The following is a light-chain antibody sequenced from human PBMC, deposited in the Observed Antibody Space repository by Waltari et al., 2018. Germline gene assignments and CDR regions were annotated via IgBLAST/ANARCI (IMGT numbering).Light chain of an antibody. CDR3: QHLNT. V-gene: IGKV1-9*01. CDR1: QAINHY. Sequence: DIQFTQSPSFMSASVGDSVTITCRASQAINHYLAWYQQKPGKAPALLIYAVSTLRGGVPARFSGSGSGTEFSLTIRSLQPEDFATYFCQHLNTFGGGTKVEIK. J-gene: IGKJ4*01. CDR2: AVS.